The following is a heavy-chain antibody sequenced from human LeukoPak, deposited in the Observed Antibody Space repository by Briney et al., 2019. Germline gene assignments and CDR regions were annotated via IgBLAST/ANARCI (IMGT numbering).Heavy chain of an antibody. Sequence: ASVKVSCKASGYTFTGYYMHWVRQAPGQGLEWMGWINPNSGGTNYAQKFQGRVTMTRDTSISTAYMELSRLRSDDTAVYYCAREGAQRYYYYYYYMDVWGKGTTVTVSS. CDR2: INPNSGGT. CDR3: AREGAQRYYYYYYYMDV. D-gene: IGHD1-1*01. CDR1: GYTFTGYY. V-gene: IGHV1-2*02. J-gene: IGHJ6*03.